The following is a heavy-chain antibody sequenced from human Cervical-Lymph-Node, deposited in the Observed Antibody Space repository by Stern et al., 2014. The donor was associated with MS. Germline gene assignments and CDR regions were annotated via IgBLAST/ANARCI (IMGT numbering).Heavy chain of an antibody. CDR1: GFSFSTYW. Sequence: EVQLVESGGGLVQPGGSLRLSCAASGFSFSTYWMTWVRQAPGKGLEWVANINQDGSKKFYVDSVKGRFTISRDNAKNSVLLQMDSLRAEDTAVYYCARVATSPPGEEEYYNGVDVWGQGTTVTVSS. V-gene: IGHV3-7*01. J-gene: IGHJ6*02. D-gene: IGHD3-16*01. CDR2: INQDGSKK. CDR3: ARVATSPPGEEEYYNGVDV.